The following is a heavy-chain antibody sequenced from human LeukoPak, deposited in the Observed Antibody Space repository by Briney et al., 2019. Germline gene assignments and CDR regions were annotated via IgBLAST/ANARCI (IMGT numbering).Heavy chain of an antibody. CDR2: ISSNGGSS. V-gene: IGHV3-64*01. J-gene: IGHJ4*02. D-gene: IGHD2-15*01. Sequence: PGGSLRLSCAASGFTFSSYALHWVRQAPGKGLEYVSAISSNGGSSSYATSVKGGFTISRDNSKNTLYLQMGSLRAEDMAVYYCARGLSYGGSIFDYWGQGTLVTVSS. CDR3: ARGLSYGGSIFDY. CDR1: GFTFSSYA.